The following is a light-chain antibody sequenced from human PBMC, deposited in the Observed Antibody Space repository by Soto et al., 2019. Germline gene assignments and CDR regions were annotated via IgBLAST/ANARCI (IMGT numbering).Light chain of an antibody. J-gene: IGKJ4*01. CDR3: QKYNSDPPLT. CDR2: AAS. CDR1: QGISNY. Sequence: DIQMTQSPSSLSASVGDRVTITCRSSQGISNYLAWYQQKPGKVPKLLIYAASTLQSGVPSRFSGSGSGTDFTLTISSLQPEDVATYYCQKYNSDPPLTFGGGTKVEIK. V-gene: IGKV1-27*01.